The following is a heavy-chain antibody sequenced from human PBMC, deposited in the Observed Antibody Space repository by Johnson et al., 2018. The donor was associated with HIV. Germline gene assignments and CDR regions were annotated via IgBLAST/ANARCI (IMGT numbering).Heavy chain of an antibody. D-gene: IGHD3-22*01. V-gene: IGHV3-74*01. J-gene: IGHJ3*02. CDR2: ISGDGSSS. CDR1: GFTISTFW. Sequence: VQLVESGGALVQPGGSLRLSCEVSGFTISTFWMHWVRQVPGKGLMWVSRISGDGSSSSYADSVKGRFTISRDNAKNTLYLQLNSLRVEDTAVYYCARDAGGGRIVVDYDAFDIWGQGTMVTVSS. CDR3: ARDAGGGRIVVDYDAFDI.